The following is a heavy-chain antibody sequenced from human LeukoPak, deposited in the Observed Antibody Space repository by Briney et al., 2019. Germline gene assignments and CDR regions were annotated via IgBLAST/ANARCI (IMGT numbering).Heavy chain of an antibody. CDR1: SGSISSYY. D-gene: IGHD3-22*01. J-gene: IGHJ4*02. Sequence: PSETLSLTCTVSSGSISSYYWSWIRQPPGKGLEWIGYIYYSGSTNYNPSLKSRVTISVDTSKNQFSLKLSSVTAADTAVYYCARETGYYYDSSGFLKTPYYFDYWGQGTLVTVSS. CDR3: ARETGYYYDSSGFLKTPYYFDY. CDR2: IYYSGST. V-gene: IGHV4-59*01.